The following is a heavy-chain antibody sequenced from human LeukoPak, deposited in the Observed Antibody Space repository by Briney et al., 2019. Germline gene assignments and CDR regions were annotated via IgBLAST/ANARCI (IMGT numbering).Heavy chain of an antibody. D-gene: IGHD3-10*01. CDR1: GGTFSSYA. CDR3: ARDKVSGSLFDY. CDR2: IIPILGIA. J-gene: IGHJ4*02. V-gene: IGHV1-69*04. Sequence: GASVKVSCKASGGTFSSYAISWVRRAPGQGLEWMGRIIPILGIANYAQKFQGRVTITADKSTSTAYMELSSLRSEDTAVYYCARDKVSGSLFDYWGQGTLVTVSS.